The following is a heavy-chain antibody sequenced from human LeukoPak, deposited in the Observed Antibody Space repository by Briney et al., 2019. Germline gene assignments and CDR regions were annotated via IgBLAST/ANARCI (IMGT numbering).Heavy chain of an antibody. CDR3: ARERYSYGPGYFDL. CDR1: GGSFSGYY. CDR2: INHSGST. D-gene: IGHD5-18*01. Sequence: SETLSLTCAVYGGSFSGYYWSWIRQPPGKGLEWIGEINHSGSTNYNPSLKSRVTISVDTSKDQFSLKLSSVTAADTAVYYCARERYSYGPGYFDLWGRGTLVTVSS. V-gene: IGHV4-34*01. J-gene: IGHJ2*01.